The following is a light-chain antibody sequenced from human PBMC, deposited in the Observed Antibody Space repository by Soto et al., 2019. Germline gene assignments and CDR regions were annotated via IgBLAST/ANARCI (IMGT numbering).Light chain of an antibody. J-gene: IGKJ4*01. CDR2: WAS. Sequence: DIVMTQSPDSLAVSLGESATITCRSSQSVLYIPTNKNYVAWYQQKPGQPPKLLLYWASTRESGVPDRFSGSGSWTYFNLTISSLQAEDVAFDDCQQYYSSPRLGFGGGTKVEIK. CDR1: QSVLYIPTNKNY. CDR3: QQYYSSPRLG. V-gene: IGKV4-1*01.